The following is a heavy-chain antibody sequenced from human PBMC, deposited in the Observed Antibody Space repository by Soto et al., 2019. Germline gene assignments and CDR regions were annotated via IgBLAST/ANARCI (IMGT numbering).Heavy chain of an antibody. Sequence: ASVKVSCKASGYTFTSYGSSWVRQATGQGLEWMGWISAYNGNTNYAQKVQGRVTMTTDTSTSTAYMELRSLRSDDTAVYYCARAGVLRFLEWLSPYYYYGMDVWGQGTTVTVSS. CDR2: ISAYNGNT. CDR3: ARAGVLRFLEWLSPYYYYGMDV. V-gene: IGHV1-18*01. D-gene: IGHD3-3*01. CDR1: GYTFTSYG. J-gene: IGHJ6*02.